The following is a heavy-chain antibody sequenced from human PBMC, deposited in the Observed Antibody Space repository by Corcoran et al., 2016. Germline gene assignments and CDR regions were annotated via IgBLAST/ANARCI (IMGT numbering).Heavy chain of an antibody. D-gene: IGHD1-1*01. CDR2: INHSGST. V-gene: IGHV4-34*01. CDR3: ARGRTGYAFDI. Sequence: QLQQWGAGLLKPSETLSLTCAVYGGSFSGYYWSWIRQPPGKGLEWIGEINHSGSTNYNPSLKSRVTISVDTSKNQFSLKLSSVTAADTAVYYCARGRTGYAFDIWGQGTMVTVSS. CDR1: GGSFSGYY. J-gene: IGHJ3*02.